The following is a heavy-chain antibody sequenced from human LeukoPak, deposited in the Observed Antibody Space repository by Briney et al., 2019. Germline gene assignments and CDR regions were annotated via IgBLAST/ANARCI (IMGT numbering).Heavy chain of an antibody. V-gene: IGHV4-34*01. J-gene: IGHJ3*02. CDR1: GGSLSSYY. D-gene: IGHD3-3*01. CDR2: INHSGST. Sequence: PSETLSLTCAVYGGSLSSYYWSWIRRPPGKGLEWIGEINHSGSTNNNPSLKSRVTVLVDASKNQFSLKLTSVTAADSAVYYCARSRAGNDFLSAFYAFDIWGQGTMVTVSS. CDR3: ARSRAGNDFLSAFYAFDI.